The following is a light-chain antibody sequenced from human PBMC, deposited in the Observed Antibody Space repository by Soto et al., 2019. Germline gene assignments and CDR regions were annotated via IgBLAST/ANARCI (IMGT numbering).Light chain of an antibody. Sequence: QSVLTQSSSASASLGSSVNLTCTLSSWHSSYIIAWHQQQPGKAPRYLMKLEGSGSYNKGSGVPDRFSGSSSGADRYLIISNLQFEDEADYYCETWDSNIHWVFGGGTKLTVL. V-gene: IGLV4-60*02. CDR3: ETWDSNIHWV. CDR2: LEGSGSY. CDR1: SWHSSYI. J-gene: IGLJ3*02.